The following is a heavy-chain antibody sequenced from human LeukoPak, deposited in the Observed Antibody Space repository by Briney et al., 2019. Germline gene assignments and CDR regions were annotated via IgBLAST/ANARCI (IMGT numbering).Heavy chain of an antibody. D-gene: IGHD2-2*01. CDR1: GFTFSSYA. Sequence: RSLRLSCSASGFTFSSYAMNWVRQAPGKGLEYVSAITSNGGSTYYADSVKGRFTISRDNSKNTLYLQMSSLRAEDTAVYYCVKGRCSGSSCYGGDYWGQGTLVTVSS. J-gene: IGHJ4*02. CDR2: ITSNGGST. CDR3: VKGRCSGSSCYGGDY. V-gene: IGHV3-64D*06.